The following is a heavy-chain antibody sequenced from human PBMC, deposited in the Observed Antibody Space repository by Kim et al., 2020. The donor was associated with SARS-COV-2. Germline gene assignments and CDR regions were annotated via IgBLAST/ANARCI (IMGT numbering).Heavy chain of an antibody. V-gene: IGHV3-48*03. D-gene: IGHD4-17*01. CDR1: GFTFSNYE. J-gene: IGHJ4*02. CDR2: ITSSGSIT. Sequence: GGSLRLSCAASGFTFSNYEMNWVRQAPGKGLEWVAYITSSGSITLYADSVKGRFTMSKDNAKRSVYLQMNSLRAEDTAIYYCARDEYGDYDFDYWGQGTLVTVSS. CDR3: ARDEYGDYDFDY.